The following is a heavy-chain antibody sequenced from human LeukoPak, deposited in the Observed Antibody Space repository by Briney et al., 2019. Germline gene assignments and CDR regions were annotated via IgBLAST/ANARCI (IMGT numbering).Heavy chain of an antibody. Sequence: PSETLSLTCAVYGGSFSGYYWSWIRQPPGKGLEWIGEINHSGSTNYNPSLKSRVTISVDTSKNQFSLKLSSVTAADTAVYYCATGPKVYDYVWGSYRFPPGAGMDVWGQGTTVTVSS. D-gene: IGHD3-16*02. J-gene: IGHJ6*02. CDR2: INHSGST. V-gene: IGHV4-34*01. CDR1: GGSFSGYY. CDR3: ATGPKVYDYVWGSYRFPPGAGMDV.